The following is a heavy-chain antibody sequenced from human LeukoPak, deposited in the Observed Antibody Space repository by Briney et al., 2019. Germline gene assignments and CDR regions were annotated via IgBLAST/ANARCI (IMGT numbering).Heavy chain of an antibody. CDR2: ISYDGSNK. CDR3: ARGGGSGSYGAFDI. CDR1: GFTFGSYA. J-gene: IGHJ3*02. V-gene: IGHV3-30-3*01. D-gene: IGHD1-26*01. Sequence: GGSLRLSCAASGFTFGSYAMHWVRQAPGKGLEWVAVISYDGSNKYYADSVKGRFTISRDNSKNTLYLQMNSLRAEDTAVYYCARGGGSGSYGAFDIWGQGTMVTVSS.